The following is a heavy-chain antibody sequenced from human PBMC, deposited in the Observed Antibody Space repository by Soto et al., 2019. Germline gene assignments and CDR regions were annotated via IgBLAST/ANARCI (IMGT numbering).Heavy chain of an antibody. J-gene: IGHJ4*02. CDR1: GGSVTNSSYY. Sequence: PSETLSLTCTVSGGSVTNSSYYWGWVRQPPGKGLEWIGSIYHTESTYYNPSLKSRVTMSVDTSKNQLSLKLSSMTAADTAVYFCARYGYSCSARFFDYWGQGTRVTVSS. CDR2: IYHTEST. D-gene: IGHD6-6*01. V-gene: IGHV4-39*07. CDR3: ARYGYSCSARFFDY.